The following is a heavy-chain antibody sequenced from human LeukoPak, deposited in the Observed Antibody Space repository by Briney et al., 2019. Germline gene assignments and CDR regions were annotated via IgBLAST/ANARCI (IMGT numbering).Heavy chain of an antibody. CDR3: ARHDWYDP. CDR2: IYSGGST. J-gene: IGHJ5*02. CDR1: GFTVSGDY. V-gene: IGHV3-53*01. D-gene: IGHD3-3*01. Sequence: GGSLRLSCAVSGFTVSGDYMRWVRQAPGKGLEWVSVIYSGGSTYYADSVKGRFTISRDNSKNMLYLQMNSLRAEDTAVYYCARHDWYDPWGQGTLVTVSS.